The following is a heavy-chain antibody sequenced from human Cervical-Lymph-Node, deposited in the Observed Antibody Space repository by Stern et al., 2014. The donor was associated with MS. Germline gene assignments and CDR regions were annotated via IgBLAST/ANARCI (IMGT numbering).Heavy chain of an antibody. J-gene: IGHJ2*01. CDR2: IYYSGST. V-gene: IGHV4-39*01. CDR1: GGSIRSSTDY. D-gene: IGHD1-7*01. Sequence: QLHLQESGPGLVKPSETLSLTCTVSGGSIRSSTDYWGWIRLPPGKGPEWIGSIYYSGSTYYNPSLKSRGTISVDTSKNQFSLQLSSVTAADTAIYYCARRVTGTRKYWYFDLWGRGTLVAVSS. CDR3: ARRVTGTRKYWYFDL.